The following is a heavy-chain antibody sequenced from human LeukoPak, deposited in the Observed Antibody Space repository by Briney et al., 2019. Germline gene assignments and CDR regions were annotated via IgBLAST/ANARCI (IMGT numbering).Heavy chain of an antibody. CDR1: GFTFSSYG. CDR2: ISYDGSNK. J-gene: IGHJ3*02. Sequence: GGSLRPSCAASGFTFSSYGMHWVRQAPGKGLEWVAVISYDGSNKYYADSVKGRFTISRDNSKNTLYLQMNSLRAEDTAVYYCAKGVSSGYYTDALDIWGQGTMVTVSS. V-gene: IGHV3-30*18. CDR3: AKGVSSGYYTDALDI. D-gene: IGHD3-22*01.